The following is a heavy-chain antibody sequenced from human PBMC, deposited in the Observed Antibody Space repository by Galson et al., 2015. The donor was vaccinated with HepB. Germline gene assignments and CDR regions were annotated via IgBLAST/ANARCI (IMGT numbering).Heavy chain of an antibody. J-gene: IGHJ4*02. V-gene: IGHV3-30-3*01. CDR3: AREVPYDILTGFDS. Sequence: SLRLSCAASGFTFSSYAMHWARQAPGKGLEWVAVISYDGSNKYYADSVKGRFTISRDNSKNTLYLQMNSLRAEDTAVYYCAREVPYDILTGFDSWGQGTLVTVSS. CDR2: ISYDGSNK. CDR1: GFTFSSYA. D-gene: IGHD3-9*01.